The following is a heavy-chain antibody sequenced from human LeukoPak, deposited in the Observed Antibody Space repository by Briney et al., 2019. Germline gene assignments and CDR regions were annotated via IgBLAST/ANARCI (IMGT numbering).Heavy chain of an antibody. D-gene: IGHD3-10*01. Sequence: GASVKVSCKASGYTFTSYDTNWVRQATGQGLEWMGWMNPNSGNTGYAQKFQGRVTMTRNTSISTAYMELSNLRSKDTAVYYCARGPYGSGRYPMDVWGKGTTVTVSS. CDR2: MNPNSGNT. J-gene: IGHJ6*03. CDR1: GYTFTSYD. CDR3: ARGPYGSGRYPMDV. V-gene: IGHV1-8*01.